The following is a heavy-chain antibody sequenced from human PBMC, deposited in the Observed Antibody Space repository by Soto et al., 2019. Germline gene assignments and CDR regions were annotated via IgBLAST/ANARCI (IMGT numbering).Heavy chain of an antibody. V-gene: IGHV4-61*01. Sequence: SETLSLTCTVSGGSVSSGFYYWYWIRQPPGKGLEWIAYIYYSGSTSYNPSLKRRVTISADTSRNQFSLQLSSVTAADTAIYYCASGDGNHYYMDVWGQGTTVTVSS. CDR3: ASGDGNHYYMDV. J-gene: IGHJ6*02. CDR1: GGSVSSGFYY. D-gene: IGHD2-21*01. CDR2: IYYSGST.